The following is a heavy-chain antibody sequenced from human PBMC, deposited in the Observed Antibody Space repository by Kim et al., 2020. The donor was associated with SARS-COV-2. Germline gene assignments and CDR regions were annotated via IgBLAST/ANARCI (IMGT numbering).Heavy chain of an antibody. D-gene: IGHD6-13*01. J-gene: IGHJ4*02. CDR1: GFTFSSYS. CDR2: ISSSSSYI. V-gene: IGHV3-21*04. CDR3: ARDRIAAAGMGAWYFDY. Sequence: GGSLRLSCAASGFTFSSYSMNWVRQAPGKGLEWVSSISSSSSYIYYADSVKGRFTISRDNAKNSLYLQMNSLRAEDTAVYYCARDRIAAAGMGAWYFDYWGQGTLVTVSS.